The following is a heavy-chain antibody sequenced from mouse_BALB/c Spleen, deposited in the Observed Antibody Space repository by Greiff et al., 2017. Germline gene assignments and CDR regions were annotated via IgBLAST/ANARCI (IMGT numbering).Heavy chain of an antibody. CDR2: IDPANGNT. CDR1: GFNIKDTY. D-gene: IGHD2-3*01. CDR3: ARGGYYSFYAMDY. J-gene: IGHJ4*01. V-gene: IGHV14-3*02. Sequence: EVQLQQSGAELVKPGASVKLSCTASGFNIKDTYMHWVKQRPEQGLEWIGRIDPANGNTKYDPKFQGKATITADTSSNTAYLQLSSLTSEDTAVYYCARGGYYSFYAMDYWGQGTSVTVSS.